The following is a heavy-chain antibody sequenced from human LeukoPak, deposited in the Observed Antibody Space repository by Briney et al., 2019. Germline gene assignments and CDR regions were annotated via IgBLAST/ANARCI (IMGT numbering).Heavy chain of an antibody. V-gene: IGHV3-30-3*01. CDR3: ARDYLDTAMVEFDY. D-gene: IGHD5-18*01. Sequence: PGGSLRLSCAASGFTFSSYAMHWVRQAPGKGLEWVAVISYDGSNKYYADSVKGRFTISRDNSKNTLYLQMNSLRAEDTAVYYCARDYLDTAMVEFDYWGQGTLVTVSS. J-gene: IGHJ4*02. CDR2: ISYDGSNK. CDR1: GFTFSSYA.